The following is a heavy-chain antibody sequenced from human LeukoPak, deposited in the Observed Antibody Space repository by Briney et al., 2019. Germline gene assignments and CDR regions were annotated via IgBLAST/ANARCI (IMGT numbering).Heavy chain of an antibody. CDR3: ASGQGLFDY. CDR1: GFIFSSYW. D-gene: IGHD2-21*01. J-gene: IGHJ4*02. V-gene: IGHV3-7*01. CDR2: IKQDGSEK. Sequence: PGGSLRLSCAASGFIFSSYWMSWVRQAPGKGLEWVANIKQDGSEKYYVDSVKGRFTISRDNAKNSLYLQMNSLRAEDTAVYYCASGQGLFDYWGQGTLVTVSS.